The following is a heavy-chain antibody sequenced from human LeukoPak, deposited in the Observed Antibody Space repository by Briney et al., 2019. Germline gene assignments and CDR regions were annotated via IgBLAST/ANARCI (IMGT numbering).Heavy chain of an antibody. CDR2: INHNGNT. CDR3: ARRSNYYGSRGIVCDVFDM. CDR1: GGSFSGLY. Sequence: ETLSLTCAAYGGSFSGLYLRWIRQPPGKGLEWIGEINHNGNTNYNPSLKSRVTISVDTSKKPFTPKPSHVNAADTEVYYCARRSNYYGSRGIVCDVFDMGGEGTMVTVSS. V-gene: IGHV4-34*01. D-gene: IGHD3-22*01. J-gene: IGHJ3*02.